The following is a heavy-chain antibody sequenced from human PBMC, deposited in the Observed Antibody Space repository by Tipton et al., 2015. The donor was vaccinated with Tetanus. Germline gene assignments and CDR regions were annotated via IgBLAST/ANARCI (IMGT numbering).Heavy chain of an antibody. CDR2: FWSDGSNK. J-gene: IGHJ4*02. V-gene: IGHV3-33*07. CDR3: TRDDDTSSRYSIFNY. CDR1: GFSVSRKY. Sequence: SLRLSCAASGFSVSRKYMTWVRQAPGKGLEWVAVFWSDGSNKYYADSVRGRFTVSRDTSKNTLYLQMNSLRAEDTAVYYCTRDDDTSSRYSIFNYWGQGTLVTVSS. D-gene: IGHD3-22*01.